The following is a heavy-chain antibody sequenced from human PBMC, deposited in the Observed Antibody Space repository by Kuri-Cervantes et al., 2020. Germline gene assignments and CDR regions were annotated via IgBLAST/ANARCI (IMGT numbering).Heavy chain of an antibody. J-gene: IGHJ6*02. CDR3: AREIAVAGIGYYYYGMDV. D-gene: IGHD6-19*01. V-gene: IGHV1-69*13. Sequence: SVKVSCKASGGTFSSYAISWVRQAPGQGLEWMGGIIPISGTANYAQKFQGRVTITADESTSTAYMELSSLRSEDTAVYYCAREIAVAGIGYYYYGMDVWGQGTTVTVSS. CDR1: GGTFSSYA. CDR2: IIPISGTA.